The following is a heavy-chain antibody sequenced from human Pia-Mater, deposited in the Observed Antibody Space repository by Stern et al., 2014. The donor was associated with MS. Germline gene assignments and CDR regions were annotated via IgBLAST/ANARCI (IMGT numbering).Heavy chain of an antibody. CDR2: IDWDDDK. D-gene: IGHD4-11*01. J-gene: IGHJ4*02. V-gene: IGHV2-70*01. CDR1: GFSLSTSGMC. Sequence: QVTLKESGPALVKPTQTLTLTCTFSGFSLSTSGMCVSWIRQPPGKAMEWLALIDWDDDKYYSTSLKTRLTISKDTSKNQVVLKMTDMDPMDTATYYCARTTTINKGEDYWGQGTLVTVSS. CDR3: ARTTTINKGEDY.